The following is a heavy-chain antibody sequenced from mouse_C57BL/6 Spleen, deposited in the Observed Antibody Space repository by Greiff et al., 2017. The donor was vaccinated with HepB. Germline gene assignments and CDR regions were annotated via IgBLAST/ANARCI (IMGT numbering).Heavy chain of an antibody. CDR1: GFTFSSYA. Sequence: EVNVVESGEGLVKPGGSLKLSCAASGFTFSSYAMSWVRQTPEKRLEWVAYISSGGDYIYYADTVKGRFTISRDNARNTLYLQMSSLKSEDTAMYYCTRESNWAYAMDYWGQGTSVTVSS. CDR2: ISSGGDYI. J-gene: IGHJ4*01. D-gene: IGHD4-1*01. V-gene: IGHV5-9-1*02. CDR3: TRESNWAYAMDY.